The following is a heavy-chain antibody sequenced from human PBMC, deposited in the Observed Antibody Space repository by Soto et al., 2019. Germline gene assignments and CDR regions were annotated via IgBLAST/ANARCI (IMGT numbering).Heavy chain of an antibody. D-gene: IGHD4-17*01. J-gene: IGHJ5*02. Sequence: PGESLKIFCNGSGYSFSNWCIALVRQMPGKGLEYMGIIYPSDSQTRYSPSFQGQVTISADKSISTAYLQWSSLKASDTAIYYCARHGFYGDYSSNYFDPWGQGTLVTVSS. CDR3: ARHGFYGDYSSNYFDP. V-gene: IGHV5-51*01. CDR2: IYPSDSQT. CDR1: GYSFSNWC.